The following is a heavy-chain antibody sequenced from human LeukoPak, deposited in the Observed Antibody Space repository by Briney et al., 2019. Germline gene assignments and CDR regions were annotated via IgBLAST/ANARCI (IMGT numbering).Heavy chain of an antibody. CDR3: ARAAYGGWFDP. V-gene: IGHV3-74*01. D-gene: IGHD2-8*01. CDR2: INSDGSST. CDR1: GFTFSSYW. J-gene: IGHJ5*02. Sequence: PGGSLRLSCAASGFTFSSYWMHWVRQAPGKGLVWVSRINSDGSSTTYADSVKGRFTISRDNAKNTLYQQMNSLRAEDTAVYYCARAAYGGWFDPWGQGTLVTVSS.